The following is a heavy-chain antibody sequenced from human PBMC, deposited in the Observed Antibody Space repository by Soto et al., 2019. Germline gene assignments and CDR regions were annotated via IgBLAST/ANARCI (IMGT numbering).Heavy chain of an antibody. Sequence: QVQLVESGGGVVQPGRSLRLSCAASGFDFSTYGMHWVRQAPGKGLDWVAVIWDDGSKKYYADSVKRRFTISRDNYKNPLYLQMNSMRVEDTAVYYGARAVGSFDHWGLGTLVTVSS. CDR2: IWDDGSKK. CDR3: ARAVGSFDH. V-gene: IGHV3-33*01. D-gene: IGHD3-10*01. J-gene: IGHJ4*01. CDR1: GFDFSTYG.